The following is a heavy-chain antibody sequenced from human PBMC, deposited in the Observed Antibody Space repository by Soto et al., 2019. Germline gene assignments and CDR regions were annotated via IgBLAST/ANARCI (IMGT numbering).Heavy chain of an antibody. CDR2: IFNSGSA. Sequence: SETLSLTCAVYGGSFSGYYWSWIRQPPGKGLECLGYIFNSGSAYYNPSLRSRVTISIDTSKDEFSLTLSSVTAADTAVYFCARGYSGYDYNFDYWGQGISVTVSS. J-gene: IGHJ4*02. D-gene: IGHD5-12*01. V-gene: IGHV4-34*09. CDR3: ARGYSGYDYNFDY. CDR1: GGSFSGYY.